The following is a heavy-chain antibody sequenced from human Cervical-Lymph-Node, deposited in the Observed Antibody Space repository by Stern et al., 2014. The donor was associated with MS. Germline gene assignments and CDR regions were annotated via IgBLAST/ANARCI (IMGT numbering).Heavy chain of an antibody. V-gene: IGHV3-7*01. CDR1: GFTFGSYW. CDR2: IKQDGSEK. Sequence: EMQLVESGGGLVQPGGSLRLSCAASGFTFGSYWMTWVRQAPGRGLEWVANIKQDGSEKYYVDSVKGRFTISRDNAKNSLYLQMNSLRAEDTAVYYCARNAGGRDGYNYWGQGTLVTVSS. D-gene: IGHD5-24*01. J-gene: IGHJ4*02. CDR3: ARNAGGRDGYNY.